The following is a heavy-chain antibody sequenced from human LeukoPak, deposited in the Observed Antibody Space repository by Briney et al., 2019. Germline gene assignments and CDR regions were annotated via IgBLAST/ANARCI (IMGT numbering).Heavy chain of an antibody. D-gene: IGHD2-15*01. Sequence: SVKVSXKASGGTFSSYAISWMRQAPGQGLEWMGGIIPIFGTAKYAQKFQGRVTITADESTSTAYMELSSLRSEDTAVYYCARGPLRLGYCSGGSCYHFDYWGQGTLVTVSS. CDR3: ARGPLRLGYCSGGSCYHFDY. V-gene: IGHV1-69*13. CDR1: GGTFSSYA. CDR2: IIPIFGTA. J-gene: IGHJ4*02.